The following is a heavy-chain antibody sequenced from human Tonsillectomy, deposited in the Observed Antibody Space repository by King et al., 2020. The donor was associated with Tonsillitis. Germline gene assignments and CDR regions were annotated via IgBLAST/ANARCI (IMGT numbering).Heavy chain of an antibody. J-gene: IGHJ5*02. Sequence: QLQESGPGLVKASETLSLTCTVSGGSISSSSYYWGWIRQPPGKGLEWIGNIHYSGSTSYNPSLKSRVTISVDTSKNQFSLKLSSVPAADTAVYYCARTSGITVFGVGHNWFAPWGQGTLVTVSS. V-gene: IGHV4-39*01. CDR2: IHYSGST. CDR3: ARTSGITVFGVGHNWFAP. CDR1: GGSISSSSYY. D-gene: IGHD3-3*01.